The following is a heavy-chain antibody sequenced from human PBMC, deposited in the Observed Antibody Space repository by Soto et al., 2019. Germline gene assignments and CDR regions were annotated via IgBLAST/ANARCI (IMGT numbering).Heavy chain of an antibody. CDR2: IWYDGLNK. D-gene: IGHD6-19*01. V-gene: IGHV3-33*01. CDR1: GFTFSPSG. Sequence: QVQLVESGGGVVQPGTSLRLSCAASGFTFSPSGMHWVRQAPGKGLEWVALIWYDGLNKYYADSVKGRFTVSRDNSKNMLYLQMNSLRVEDKAVYYCARDPWGSDWCFDYWGQGTLVTVSS. J-gene: IGHJ4*02. CDR3: ARDPWGSDWCFDY.